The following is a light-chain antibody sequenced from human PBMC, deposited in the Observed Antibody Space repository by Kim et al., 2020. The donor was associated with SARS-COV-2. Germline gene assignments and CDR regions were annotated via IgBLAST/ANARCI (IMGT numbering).Light chain of an antibody. Sequence: SASVGDTGTNNCRASRRISSYLNWSQEKPGEAPNVLIHAASRFVDGVPPMFSCRGSETDFTLTIISLQPGDTATYYCQQGHSTPYTFGHGTKLEI. J-gene: IGKJ2*01. CDR3: QQGHSTPYT. CDR2: AAS. CDR1: RRISSY. V-gene: IGKV1-39*01.